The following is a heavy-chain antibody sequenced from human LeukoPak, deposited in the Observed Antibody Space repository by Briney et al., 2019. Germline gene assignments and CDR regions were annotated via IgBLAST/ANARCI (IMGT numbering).Heavy chain of an antibody. CDR2: IIPIFGTA. D-gene: IGHD1-7*01. V-gene: IGHV1-69*05. CDR1: GGTFSSYA. J-gene: IGHJ4*02. CDR3: ARATDNWNYAPFDY. Sequence: SVKVSCKASGGTFSSYAISWVRQAPGQGLEWMGGIIPIFGTADYAQKFQGRVTITTDESTSTAYMELSSLRSEDTAVYYCARATDNWNYAPFDYWGQGTLVTVSS.